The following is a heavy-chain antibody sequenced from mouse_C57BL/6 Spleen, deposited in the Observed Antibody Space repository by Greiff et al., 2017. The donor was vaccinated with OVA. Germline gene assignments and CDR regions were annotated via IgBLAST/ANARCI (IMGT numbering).Heavy chain of an antibody. J-gene: IGHJ1*03. V-gene: IGHV2-5*01. CDR1: GFSLTSYG. CDR2: IWRGGST. Sequence: VMLVESGPGLVQPSQSLSITCTVSGFSLTSYGVHWVRQSPGKGLEWLGVIWRGGSTDYNAAFMSRLSITKDNSKSQVFFKMTSLQADDTAIYYCASCITTVVEGYFDVWGTGTTVTVSS. CDR3: ASCITTVVEGYFDV. D-gene: IGHD1-1*01.